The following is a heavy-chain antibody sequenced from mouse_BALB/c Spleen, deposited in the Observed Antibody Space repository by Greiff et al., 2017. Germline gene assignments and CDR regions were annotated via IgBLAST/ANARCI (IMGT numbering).Heavy chain of an antibody. CDR1: GYTFTSYW. CDR2: IDPSASYT. Sequence: QVQLQQPGAELVKPGASVKLSCKASGYTFTSYWMHWVKQRPGQGLEWIGEIDPSASYTNYNQKFKGKATLTVAKSSSTAFMQLSSRTSEDSAVYYCARRDLGEGGYAMDYWGQGTSVTVSS. J-gene: IGHJ4*01. V-gene: IGHV1-69*02. D-gene: IGHD4-1*01. CDR3: ARRDLGEGGYAMDY.